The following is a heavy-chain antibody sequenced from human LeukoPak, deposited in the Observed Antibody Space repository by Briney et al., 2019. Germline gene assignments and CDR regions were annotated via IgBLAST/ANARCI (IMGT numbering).Heavy chain of an antibody. V-gene: IGHV1-69*04. D-gene: IGHD3-10*01. CDR3: ARDPYGSGSSRGYYGMDV. J-gene: IGHJ6*02. CDR2: IIPILGIA. Sequence: ASXXXXXKASGGTFSSYAXSWVRXAPGQGLXWXGRIIPILGIANYAQKFQGRVTITADKSTSTAYMELSSLRSEDTAVYYCARDPYGSGSSRGYYGMDVWGQGTTVTVSS. CDR1: GGTFSSYA.